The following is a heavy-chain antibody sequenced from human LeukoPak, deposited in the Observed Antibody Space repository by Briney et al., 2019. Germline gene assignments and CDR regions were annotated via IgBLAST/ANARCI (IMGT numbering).Heavy chain of an antibody. CDR2: INPNSGGT. J-gene: IGHJ5*02. V-gene: IGHV1-2*02. Sequence: ASVKVSCKASGYTFTGYYKHWVRQAPGQGLEWMGWINPNSGGTNYAQKFQGRVTMTRDTSISTAYMELSRLRSDDTAVYYCARVMAARQDNWFDPWGQGTLVTVSS. CDR3: ARVMAARQDNWFDP. CDR1: GYTFTGYY. D-gene: IGHD6-6*01.